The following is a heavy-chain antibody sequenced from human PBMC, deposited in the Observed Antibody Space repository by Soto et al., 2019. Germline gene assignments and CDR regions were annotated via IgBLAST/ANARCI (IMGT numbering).Heavy chain of an antibody. V-gene: IGHV1-2*04. CDR1: GYTFTGYY. J-gene: IGHJ6*02. CDR3: ARGIAVAGAILYYYYGMDV. CDR2: INPNSGGT. Sequence: ASVKVSCKASGYTFTGYYMHLVRQAPGQGLEWMGWINPNSGGTNYAQKFQGWVTMTRDTSISTAYMELSRLRSDDTAVYYCARGIAVAGAILYYYYGMDVWGQGTTVTVSS. D-gene: IGHD6-19*01.